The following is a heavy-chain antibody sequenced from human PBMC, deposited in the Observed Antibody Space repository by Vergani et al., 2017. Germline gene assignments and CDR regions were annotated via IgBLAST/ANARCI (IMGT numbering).Heavy chain of an antibody. Sequence: EVQLVPSGAEVKTPGESLRISCKGSGYSFTSYWISWVRQMPGKGLEWMGRIDPSDSYTNYSPSFQGHVTISADKSISTAYLQWSSLKASDTAMYYCARRNYDILTGYYTGDDAFDIWGQGTMVTVSS. D-gene: IGHD3-9*01. J-gene: IGHJ3*02. CDR1: GYSFTSYW. CDR2: IDPSDSYT. V-gene: IGHV5-10-1*03. CDR3: ARRNYDILTGYYTGDDAFDI.